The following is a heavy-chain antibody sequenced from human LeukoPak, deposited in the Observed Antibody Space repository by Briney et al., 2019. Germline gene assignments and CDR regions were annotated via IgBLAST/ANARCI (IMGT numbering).Heavy chain of an antibody. CDR1: GASMSNYY. J-gene: IGHJ3*02. CDR3: AKYSSGFDAFDI. V-gene: IGHV4-39*07. D-gene: IGHD6-19*01. Sequence: SETLSLTCNVSGASMSNYYWVWIRQPSGKGLEWIGSIYHSGTTYSGSTYYNPSLKSRVTISVDTSKNQFSLKLSSVTAADTAVYYCAKYSSGFDAFDIWGQGTMVTVSS. CDR2: IYHSGTTYSGST.